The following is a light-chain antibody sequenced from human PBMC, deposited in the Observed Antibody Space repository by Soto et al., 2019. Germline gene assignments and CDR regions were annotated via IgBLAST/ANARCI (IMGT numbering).Light chain of an antibody. V-gene: IGLV2-14*01. CDR2: EVS. J-gene: IGLJ2*01. CDR3: CSYAGSTTRVV. CDR1: SSDVVTYKY. Sequence: QSALTQPASVSGSPGQSIAISCTGTSSDVVTYKYVSWYRQHPGKAPKLMIYEVSIRPSEVSDRFSGSKSGNTASLTISGLRPEDEAYYYCCSYAGSTTRVVFGGGTKLTVL.